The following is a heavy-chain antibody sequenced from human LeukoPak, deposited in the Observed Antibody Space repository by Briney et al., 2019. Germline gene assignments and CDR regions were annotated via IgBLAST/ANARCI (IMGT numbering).Heavy chain of an antibody. CDR3: ASVPEQWLLFDY. CDR2: IIPIFGTA. J-gene: IGHJ4*02. V-gene: IGHV1-69*05. Sequence: ASVKVSCKASGGTFSSYAISWVRQAPGQGLEWMGGIIPIFGTANYAQKFQGRVTITTVESTSTAYMELSSLRSEDTAVYYCASVPEQWLLFDYWGQGTLVTVSS. D-gene: IGHD6-19*01. CDR1: GGTFSSYA.